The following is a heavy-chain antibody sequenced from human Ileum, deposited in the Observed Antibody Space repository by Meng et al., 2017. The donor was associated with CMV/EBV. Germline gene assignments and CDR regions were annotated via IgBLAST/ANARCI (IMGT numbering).Heavy chain of an antibody. J-gene: IGHJ5*02. D-gene: IGHD6-13*01. Sequence: ASVKVSCKASGYTFTNYNINWVRQAPGQRLEWMGWISTYNGNTNYAQKFQGRVPITTDTSTTTAYMELRSLRSDDTAVYYCARDSGSWHRIWFDPWGQGTLVTVSS. CDR2: ISTYNGNT. CDR3: ARDSGSWHRIWFDP. CDR1: GYTFTNYN. V-gene: IGHV1-18*01.